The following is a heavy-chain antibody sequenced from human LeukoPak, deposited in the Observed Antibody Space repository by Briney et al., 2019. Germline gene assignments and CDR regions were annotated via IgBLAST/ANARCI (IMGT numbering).Heavy chain of an antibody. D-gene: IGHD2-15*01. V-gene: IGHV1-8*01. CDR3: ARSNRLRHCSGGSCYSFGY. CDR1: GYTFTSYD. CDR2: MNPNSGNT. J-gene: IGHJ4*02. Sequence: GASVKVSCKASGYTFTSYDINWVRQATGQGLEWMGWMNPNSGNTGYAQKFQGRVTMTRNISISTAYMELSSLRSEDTAVYYCARSNRLRHCSGGSCYSFGYWGQGTLVTVSS.